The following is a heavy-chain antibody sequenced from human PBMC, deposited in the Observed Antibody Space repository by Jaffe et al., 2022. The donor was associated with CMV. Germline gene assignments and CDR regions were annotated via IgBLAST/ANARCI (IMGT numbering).Heavy chain of an antibody. CDR2: IIPIFGTA. CDR3: AGQKWEPIGGYYYYYYGMDV. J-gene: IGHJ6*02. D-gene: IGHD1-26*01. Sequence: QVQLVQSGAEVKKPGSSVKVSCKASGGTFSSYAISWVRQAPGQGLEWMGGIIPIFGTANYAQKFQGRVTITADESTSTAYMELSSLRSEDTAVYYCAGQKWEPIGGYYYYYYGMDVWGQGTTVTVSS. CDR1: GGTFSSYA. V-gene: IGHV1-69*01.